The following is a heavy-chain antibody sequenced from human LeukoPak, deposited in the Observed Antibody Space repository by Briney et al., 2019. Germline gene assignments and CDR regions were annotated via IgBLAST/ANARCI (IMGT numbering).Heavy chain of an antibody. J-gene: IGHJ4*02. CDR3: AGRPTGYSSGYIH. D-gene: IGHD5-18*01. Sequence: PGGSLRLSCAASGFTFSSYWMNWARQAPEKGLDWVSVISGSAHKIRYADSVKGRFTISRDNSENIVYLQMNNLRVEDTAVYYCAGRPTGYSSGYIHWGQGTLVTVSS. CDR1: GFTFSSYW. V-gene: IGHV3-23*01. CDR2: ISGSAHKI.